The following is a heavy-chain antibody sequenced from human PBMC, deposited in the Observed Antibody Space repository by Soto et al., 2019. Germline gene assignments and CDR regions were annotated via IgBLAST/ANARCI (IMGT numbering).Heavy chain of an antibody. CDR3: GRDLSYGSGSD. CDR2: IWHDGSKK. J-gene: IGHJ4*02. CDR1: GSISGHNG. V-gene: IGHV3-33*01. Sequence: QVQLVESGGGVFQLGRSLRPSCAASGSISGHNGLPWVRKATGKGLQGVAAIWHDGSKKYHVDSVRGRFTISRDDSKNTLYLQMNRLRAEDTAVYHCGRDLSYGSGSDWGQGTLVTVSS. D-gene: IGHD3-10*01.